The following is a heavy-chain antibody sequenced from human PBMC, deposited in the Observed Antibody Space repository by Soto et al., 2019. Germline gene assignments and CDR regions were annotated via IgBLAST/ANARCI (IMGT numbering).Heavy chain of an antibody. J-gene: IGHJ6*02. CDR3: ARDRRSGDRYYYYYGMDV. D-gene: IGHD6-19*01. V-gene: IGHV1-2*04. Sequence: QVQLVQSGAEVKKPGAPVKVSCKASGYTFTGYYMHWVRQAPGQGLEWMGWINPNSGGTNYAQKFQGWVTMTRDTSISTAYMELSRLRSDDTAVYYCARDRRSGDRYYYYYGMDVWGQGTTVTVSS. CDR2: INPNSGGT. CDR1: GYTFTGYY.